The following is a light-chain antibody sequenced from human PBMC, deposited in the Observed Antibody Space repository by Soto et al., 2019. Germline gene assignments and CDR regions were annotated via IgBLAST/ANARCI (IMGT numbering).Light chain of an antibody. CDR1: SSDVGRYDY. Sequence: QSALTQPASVSESPGQSITISCTGTSSDVGRYDYVSWYQQHPGKAPQLIIFEVSLRPSGISNRFSGSKSGNTASLTISGLQPEDEAHYYCSSYSSSGTYVLFGGGTQLTVL. CDR3: SSYSSSGTYVL. J-gene: IGLJ7*01. V-gene: IGLV2-14*01. CDR2: EVS.